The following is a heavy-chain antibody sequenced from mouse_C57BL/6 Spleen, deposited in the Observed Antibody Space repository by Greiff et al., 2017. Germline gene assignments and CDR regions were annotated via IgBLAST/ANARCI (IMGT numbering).Heavy chain of an antibody. V-gene: IGHV1-69*01. Sequence: QVQLQQPGAELVMPGASVKLSCKASGYTFTSYWMHWVKQRPGQGLEWIGEIDPSDSYTNYNQKFKGKSTLTVDKSSSTAYMQLSSLTSEDSAVYYCARRALYYSKEGYYAMDYWGQGTSVTVSS. D-gene: IGHD2-5*01. CDR2: IDPSDSYT. CDR1: GYTFTSYW. J-gene: IGHJ4*01. CDR3: ARRALYYSKEGYYAMDY.